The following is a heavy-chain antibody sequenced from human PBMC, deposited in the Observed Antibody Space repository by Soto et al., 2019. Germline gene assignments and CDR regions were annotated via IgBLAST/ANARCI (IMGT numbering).Heavy chain of an antibody. V-gene: IGHV3-74*01. D-gene: IGHD3-22*01. CDR2: INSDGSST. CDR1: GLIFSNCW. Sequence: PGGSLRLSCVACGLIFSNCWMHWVLQAPGIGLVWVSHINSDGSSTTYADSVKGRFTISRDKAKNTLYLQMNSLRVEDTAVHYCVRAIGHYGMDVWGRGTTVTVPS. CDR3: VRAIGHYGMDV. J-gene: IGHJ6*02.